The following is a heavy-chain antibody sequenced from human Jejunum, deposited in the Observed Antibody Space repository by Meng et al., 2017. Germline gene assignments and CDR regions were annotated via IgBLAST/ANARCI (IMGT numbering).Heavy chain of an antibody. CDR2: MSWNSGAV. J-gene: IGHJ4*02. V-gene: IGHV3-9*01. CDR1: GFIFDDYA. Sequence: SLKISCAASGFIFDDYAMHWVRQPPGKGLEWVSGMSWNSGAVSYADSVKGRFSISRDNARNSSYLQMHSLRAEDTALYYCIKEQTAGWYVDYFDYWGRGALVTVSS. CDR3: IKEQTAGWYVDYFDY. D-gene: IGHD6-19*01.